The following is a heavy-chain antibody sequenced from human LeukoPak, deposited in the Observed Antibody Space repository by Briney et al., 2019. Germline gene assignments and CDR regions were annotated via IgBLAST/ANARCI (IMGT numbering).Heavy chain of an antibody. V-gene: IGHV1-18*01. CDR2: ISTHNGNT. CDR1: GYTFTSYG. Sequence: ASVKVSCKASGYTFTSYGISWVRQAPGQGLEWMGWISTHNGNTNYAQKLQGRVTMTTDTSASTAYMELGSLRSDDTAVYYCARDSDYGDYGDYWGQGTLVTVSS. D-gene: IGHD4-17*01. J-gene: IGHJ4*02. CDR3: ARDSDYGDYGDY.